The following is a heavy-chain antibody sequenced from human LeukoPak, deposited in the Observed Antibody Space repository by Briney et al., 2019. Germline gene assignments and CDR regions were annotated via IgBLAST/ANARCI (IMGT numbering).Heavy chain of an antibody. CDR1: EFTVSSNY. CDR3: ARKAAYFYAMDV. V-gene: IGHV3-53*04. Sequence: GGSLRLSCAASEFTVSSNYMTWVRQTPGKGPEWVSVLYGGDSTFRADSVKGRFTISRHNSKNTLYLQMNSLRPEDTAVYYCARKAAYFYAMDVWGQGTTVTVSS. CDR2: LYGGDST. J-gene: IGHJ6*02.